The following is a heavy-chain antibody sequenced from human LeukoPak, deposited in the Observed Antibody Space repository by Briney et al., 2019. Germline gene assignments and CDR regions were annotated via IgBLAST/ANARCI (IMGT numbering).Heavy chain of an antibody. J-gene: IGHJ3*02. Sequence: SETLSLTCTVSGDSFTSVTDYWAWIRQPPGKGLEWIASGDYSGGTYYNPSLESRVAISADMSKNQISLKLSSVTAADTAVYYCASHYYDSSGYYWNTFDIWGQGTMVTVSS. V-gene: IGHV4-39*07. D-gene: IGHD3-22*01. CDR2: GDYSGGT. CDR3: ASHYYDSSGYYWNTFDI. CDR1: GDSFTSVTDY.